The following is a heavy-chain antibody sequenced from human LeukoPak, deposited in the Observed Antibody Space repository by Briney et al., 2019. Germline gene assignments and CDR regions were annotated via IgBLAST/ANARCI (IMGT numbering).Heavy chain of an antibody. CDR3: ARAYSSSWYKSFFDY. Sequence: PGGSLRLSCAASGFTFSSYAMHWVRQAPGKGLEWVAVISYDGSNKYYADSVKGRFTISRDNSKNTLYLQMNSLGAEDTAVYYCARAYSSSWYKSFFDYWGQGTLVTVSS. CDR1: GFTFSSYA. V-gene: IGHV3-30*04. D-gene: IGHD6-13*01. J-gene: IGHJ4*02. CDR2: ISYDGSNK.